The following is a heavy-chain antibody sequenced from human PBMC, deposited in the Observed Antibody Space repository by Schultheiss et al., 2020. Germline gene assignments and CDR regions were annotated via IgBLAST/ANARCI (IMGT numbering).Heavy chain of an antibody. D-gene: IGHD3-10*01. CDR1: GFTFSSYG. J-gene: IGHJ6*02. CDR2: IWYDGSNK. V-gene: IGHV3-33*01. CDR3: ARDGEYYYGSGSSYYYYGMDV. Sequence: GESLKISCAASGFTFSSYGMHWVRQAPGKGLEWVAVIWYDGSNKYYADSVKGRFTISRDNSKNTLYLQMNSLRAEDTAVYYCARDGEYYYGSGSSYYYYGMDVWGQGTTVTVSS.